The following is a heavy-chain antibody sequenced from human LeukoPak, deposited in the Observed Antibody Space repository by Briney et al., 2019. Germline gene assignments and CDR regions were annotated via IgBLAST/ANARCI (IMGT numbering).Heavy chain of an antibody. CDR1: GYTFTSYY. CDR2: INPSGGST. D-gene: IGHD6-19*01. CDR3: AREITNAVAGTMGFDY. J-gene: IGHJ4*02. V-gene: IGHV1-46*01. Sequence: ASVKVSCKASGYTFTSYYMHWARQAPGQGLEWMGIINPSGGSTSYAQKFQGRVTMTRDMSTSTVYMELSSLRSEDTAVYYCAREITNAVAGTMGFDYWGQGTLVTVSS.